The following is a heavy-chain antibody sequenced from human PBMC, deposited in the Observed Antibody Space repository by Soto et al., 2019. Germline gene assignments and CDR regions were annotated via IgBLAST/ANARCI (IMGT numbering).Heavy chain of an antibody. Sequence: PSETLSLTCTVSGGSISSYYWSWIRQPPGKGLEWIGYIYYSGSTNYNPSLKSRVTISVDTSKNQFSLKLSSVTAADTAVYYRARHEQWSFDYWGQGTLVTVSS. CDR3: ARHEQWSFDY. D-gene: IGHD6-19*01. J-gene: IGHJ4*02. CDR2: IYYSGST. V-gene: IGHV4-59*08. CDR1: GGSISSYY.